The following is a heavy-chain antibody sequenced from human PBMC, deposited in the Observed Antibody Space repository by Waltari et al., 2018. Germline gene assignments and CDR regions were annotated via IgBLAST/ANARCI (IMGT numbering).Heavy chain of an antibody. CDR2: IKSKTDGGTI. J-gene: IGHJ4*02. V-gene: IGHV3-15*07. CDR1: GFTFNNPG. D-gene: IGHD6-19*01. Sequence: EVQLVESGGGFVKPGGSLRLSCAASGFTFNNPGMNWVRQAPGKGLEWVGRIKSKTDGGTIDCAAPVKGRFTLSRDDSKNTLFLQMNSLKSEDTAVYYCTTLRQWSFDYWGQGALVTVSS. CDR3: TTLRQWSFDY.